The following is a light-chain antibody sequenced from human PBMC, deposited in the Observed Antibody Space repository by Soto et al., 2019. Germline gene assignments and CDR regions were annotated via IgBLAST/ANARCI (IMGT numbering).Light chain of an antibody. Sequence: DIQMTQSPSTLSASVGDRVTITCRASQSISSWLAWYQQKPGKAPKLLIYKASSLESGVPSSFIGSGSGTEFTLTISSLQPDDFSSYYCQQYNSYSRTFCQGTKVEIK. V-gene: IGKV1-5*03. CDR1: QSISSW. CDR2: KAS. CDR3: QQYNSYSRT. J-gene: IGKJ1*01.